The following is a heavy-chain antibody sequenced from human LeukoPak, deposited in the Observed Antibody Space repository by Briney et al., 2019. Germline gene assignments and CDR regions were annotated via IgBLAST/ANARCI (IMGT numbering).Heavy chain of an antibody. CDR2: IYYSGST. Sequence: SETLSLTCTVSGGSISSSNYYRAWIRQPPGKGLEWIGSIYYSGSTYYNPSLKSRVTISVDTSKNQFSLKLSSVTAADTAVYYCARGAPNCSSTSCYLYYYGMDVWGQGTTVTVSS. D-gene: IGHD2-2*01. CDR1: GGSISSSNYY. J-gene: IGHJ6*02. CDR3: ARGAPNCSSTSCYLYYYGMDV. V-gene: IGHV4-39*07.